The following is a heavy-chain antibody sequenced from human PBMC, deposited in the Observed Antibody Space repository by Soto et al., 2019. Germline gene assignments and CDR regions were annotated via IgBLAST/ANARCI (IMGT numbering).Heavy chain of an antibody. D-gene: IGHD3-10*01. CDR1: GGSLSSGGNY. CDR3: ASERIYMVRGVIIGRWFDP. V-gene: IGHV4-31*03. CDR2: IYYSGST. J-gene: IGHJ5*02. Sequence: TLSLTCTFSGGSLSSGGNYWGLVRPHPGKGLEWIGYIYYSGSTYYNPSLKSRVTISADTSKNQFSLKLSSVTAADTAVYYCASERIYMVRGVIIGRWFDPWGQGTLVTVSS.